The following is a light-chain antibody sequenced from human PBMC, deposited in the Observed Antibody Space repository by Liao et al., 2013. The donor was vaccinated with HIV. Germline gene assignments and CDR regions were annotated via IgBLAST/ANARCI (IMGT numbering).Light chain of an antibody. J-gene: IGLJ2*01. V-gene: IGLV3-1*01. Sequence: SYELTQPPSVSVSPGQTASITCSGDKLGDKYASWYQQKPGQSPVLVIYQDNKRPSGIPGRFSGSYSGNTATLTISETQAMDEADYFCQAWDSRADVVFGGGTKLTVL. CDR3: QAWDSRADVV. CDR2: QDN. CDR1: KLGDKY.